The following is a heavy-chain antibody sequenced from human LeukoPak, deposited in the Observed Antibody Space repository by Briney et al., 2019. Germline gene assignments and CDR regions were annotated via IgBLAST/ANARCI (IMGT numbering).Heavy chain of an antibody. Sequence: GGSLRLSCAVSGFTFSNYWMSWVRRAPGKGLEWVANINQPGSQKYYVDSMTGRFTISRDNAKNSLYLEMNSLRAEDTAVYYCARAATTGTVDYWGQGTLVTVSS. CDR3: ARAATTGTVDY. J-gene: IGHJ4*02. CDR2: INQPGSQK. V-gene: IGHV3-7*01. CDR1: GFTFSNYW. D-gene: IGHD1-1*01.